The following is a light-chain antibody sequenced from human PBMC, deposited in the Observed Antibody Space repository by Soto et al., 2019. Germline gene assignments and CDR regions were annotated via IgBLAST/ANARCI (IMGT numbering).Light chain of an antibody. Sequence: DIPMTQAPSSLSASIGARVTITCRASQTISNYLNWYQQKSGKAPNVLISTASTLQSGVPPRFSGSASGADFTLTISSLQSEDFAVYSCQQYGDWPGAFGGGTKVDIK. V-gene: IGKV1-39*01. J-gene: IGKJ4*01. CDR2: TAS. CDR3: QQYGDWPGA. CDR1: QTISNY.